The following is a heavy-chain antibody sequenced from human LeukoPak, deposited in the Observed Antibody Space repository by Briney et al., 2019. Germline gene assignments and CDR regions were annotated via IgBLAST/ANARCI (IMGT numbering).Heavy chain of an antibody. Sequence: PSETLSLXCTVSGYSISSGYYWGWIRQPPGKGLEWIGSIYHSGSTYYNPSLKSRVTISVDTSKNQFSLKLSSVTAADTAVYYCARDSLPYYDSSGYNWFDPWGQGTLVTVSS. CDR2: IYHSGST. D-gene: IGHD3-22*01. CDR3: ARDSLPYYDSSGYNWFDP. V-gene: IGHV4-38-2*02. J-gene: IGHJ5*02. CDR1: GYSISSGYY.